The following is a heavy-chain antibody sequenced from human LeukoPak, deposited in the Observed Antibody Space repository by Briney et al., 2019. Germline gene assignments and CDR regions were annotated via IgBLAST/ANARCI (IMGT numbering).Heavy chain of an antibody. Sequence: PSETLSLTCTVSGGSISSYYWSWIRQPPGKGLEWIGYIYYSGSTDYNPSLKSRVTISVETSKNQFSLKLSSVTAADTAVYYCARGWGAFDYWGQGTLVTVSS. CDR2: IYYSGST. CDR3: ARGWGAFDY. J-gene: IGHJ4*02. CDR1: GGSISSYY. D-gene: IGHD3-16*01. V-gene: IGHV4-59*01.